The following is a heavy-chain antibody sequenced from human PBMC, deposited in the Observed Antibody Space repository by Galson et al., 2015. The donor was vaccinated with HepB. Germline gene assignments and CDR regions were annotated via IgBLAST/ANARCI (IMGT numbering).Heavy chain of an antibody. J-gene: IGHJ4*02. CDR3: ARDRGSIGYLYDISYDY. CDR1: GYTFTLYG. V-gene: IGHV1-18*01. Sequence: SVKVSCKVSGYTFTLYGITWIRQAPGQGLEWMGWIGTYNGNTHYAQNLQDRVTMTIDTSTTTAYMELRNLRSDDTAVYYCARDRGSIGYLYDISYDYWGKGTEVSVSS. CDR2: IGTYNGNT. D-gene: IGHD3-10*01.